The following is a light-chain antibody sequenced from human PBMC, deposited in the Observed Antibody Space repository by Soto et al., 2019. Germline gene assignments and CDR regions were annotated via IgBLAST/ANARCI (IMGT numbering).Light chain of an antibody. CDR3: QQYSSSPHT. CDR1: QSISSN. CDR2: DTS. V-gene: IGKV3-20*01. Sequence: EIVMTQSPATLSVSPGERATLSCRASQSISSNLAWYQQKPGQAPRLLIYDTSNRATGVPDRFSGSGSGTDFSLTISRLEPEDFAVYHCQQYSSSPHTFGQGTRLEIK. J-gene: IGKJ5*01.